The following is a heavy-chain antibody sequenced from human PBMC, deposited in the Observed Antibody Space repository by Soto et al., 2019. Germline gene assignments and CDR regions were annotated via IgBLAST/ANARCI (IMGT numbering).Heavy chain of an antibody. Sequence: SATMSRTGARNSGNFATDHSSRMRSSAGNRLEWMGEINHSGSTNYNPSLKSRVTISVDTSKNQFSLKLSSVTAADTAVYYCARAAPRYCSGGSCYSGRDYWGQGTLLTVS. J-gene: IGHJ4*02. D-gene: IGHD2-15*01. V-gene: IGHV4-34*01. CDR3: ARAAPRYCSGGSCYSGRDY. CDR2: INHSGST. CDR1: SGNFATDH.